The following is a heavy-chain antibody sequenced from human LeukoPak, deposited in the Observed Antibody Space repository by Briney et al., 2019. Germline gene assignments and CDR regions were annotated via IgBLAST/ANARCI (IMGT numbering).Heavy chain of an antibody. D-gene: IGHD4-11*01. V-gene: IGHV1-2*02. J-gene: IGHJ1*01. CDR1: GYIFIVHY. CDR2: ISPNSGGT. CDR3: ARGYDYLYAEYFQH. Sequence: ASVRVSCKASGYIFIVHYIHWVRQAPGQGLEWMGWISPNSGGTNYAQTFQGRVTMTRDTSMSTVYMELSSLRSEDTAVYYCARGYDYLYAEYFQHWGQGTLVTVSS.